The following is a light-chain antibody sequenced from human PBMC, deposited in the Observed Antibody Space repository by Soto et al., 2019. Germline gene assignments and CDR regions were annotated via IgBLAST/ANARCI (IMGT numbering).Light chain of an antibody. J-gene: IGLJ1*01. CDR2: DVS. CDR3: SSIVPGIVV. CDR1: SCDIGDHNS. Sequence: QSVLTQPASVSGSPGQAITISCIGTSCDIGDHNSVSWHQQYPGEAPKLLIFDVSNRPSGISNRFSGSKSGNTASLTISGLQAEDEAVYYCSSIVPGIVVFGTGTKVTVL. V-gene: IGLV2-14*03.